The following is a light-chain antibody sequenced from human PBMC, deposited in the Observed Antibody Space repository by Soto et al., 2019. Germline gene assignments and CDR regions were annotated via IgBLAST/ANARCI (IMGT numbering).Light chain of an antibody. J-gene: IGKJ4*01. CDR1: QSVLYSTNNKNY. V-gene: IGKV4-1*01. CDR2: WAA. CDR3: QQYYITPLT. Sequence: DIVMTQSPDSLAVSLGERATINCKSSQSVLYSTNNKNYLAWYQQKPGQAPKLLIYWAATRESGVPDRFSGSGSGTDFTLTISSLQADDVAAYYCQQYYITPLTFGGGTKVEIK.